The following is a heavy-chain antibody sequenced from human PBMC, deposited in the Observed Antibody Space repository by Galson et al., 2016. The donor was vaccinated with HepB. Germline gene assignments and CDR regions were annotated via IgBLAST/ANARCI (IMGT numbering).Heavy chain of an antibody. CDR3: ARQAPWFDP. Sequence: SETLSLTCSVSGGSISGSSYYWGWIRQPPGKGLEYIGSIYYTGSIDYNPSLESRVTISVDTSKNQFSLKLSSVTAADTAVYYCARQAPWFDPWGQGNLVTVSS. J-gene: IGHJ5*02. CDR1: GGSISGSSYY. CDR2: IYYTGSI. V-gene: IGHV4-39*01.